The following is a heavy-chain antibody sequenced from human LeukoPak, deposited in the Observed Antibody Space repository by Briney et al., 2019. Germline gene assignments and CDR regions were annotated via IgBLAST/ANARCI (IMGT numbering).Heavy chain of an antibody. V-gene: IGHV4-59*01. Sequence: PSETLSLTCTVSGGSISSYYWSWIRQPPGKGLEWIGYIYYSGSTNYNPSLKSRVTTSVDTSKNQFSLKLSSVTAADTAVYYCARSQTGYTGSYGLFNPWGQGTLVTVSS. CDR3: ARSQTGYTGSYGLFNP. CDR1: GGSISSYY. J-gene: IGHJ5*02. CDR2: IYYSGST. D-gene: IGHD1-26*01.